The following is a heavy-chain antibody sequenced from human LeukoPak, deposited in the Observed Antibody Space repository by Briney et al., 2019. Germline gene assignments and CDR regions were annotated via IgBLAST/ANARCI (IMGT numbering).Heavy chain of an antibody. CDR3: ARTLAGGEDY. Sequence: SETLSLTCTVSGGSISSYYWSWIRQPPGKGLEWIGYIYYSGSTNYNPSLKSRVTISVDMSKNQFSLKLRSVTAADTAVYYCARTLAGGEDYWGQGTLVTVSS. J-gene: IGHJ4*02. D-gene: IGHD2-21*01. V-gene: IGHV4-59*12. CDR2: IYYSGST. CDR1: GGSISSYY.